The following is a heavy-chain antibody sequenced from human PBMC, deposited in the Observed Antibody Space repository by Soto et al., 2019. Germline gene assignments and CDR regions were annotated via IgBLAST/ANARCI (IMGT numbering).Heavy chain of an antibody. D-gene: IGHD1-1*01. V-gene: IGHV1-18*01. CDR3: ARGRYGDY. Sequence: QVHLVQSGAEVKKPGASVKVSCKGSGYIFTTYGITWVRQAPGQGLEWMGWISAHNGNTNYAQKLPRTVTVTRDTSTSTAYMELWNLRSDDTAVYYCARGRYGDYWGQGALVTVSS. CDR1: GYIFTTYG. CDR2: ISAHNGNT. J-gene: IGHJ4*02.